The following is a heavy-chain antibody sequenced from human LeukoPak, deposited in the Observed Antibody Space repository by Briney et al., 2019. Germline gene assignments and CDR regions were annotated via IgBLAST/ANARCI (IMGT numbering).Heavy chain of an antibody. CDR3: AMTDRYAGRPFDY. D-gene: IGHD3-9*01. J-gene: IGHJ4*02. V-gene: IGHV1-24*01. CDR1: GSSLIEMA. Sequence: ASVKVSSTLSGSSLIEMAMHWVRQAPGKGLEWAGSFDPEDGEDGETHYAQKFQGRVTMTEDASTDTAYMELTSLSSEDTALYYCAMTDRYAGRPFDYWGQGTLVTVSS. CDR2: FDPEDGEDGET.